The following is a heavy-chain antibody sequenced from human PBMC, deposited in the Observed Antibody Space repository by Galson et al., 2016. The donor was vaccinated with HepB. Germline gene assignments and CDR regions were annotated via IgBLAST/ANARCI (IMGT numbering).Heavy chain of an antibody. D-gene: IGHD3-16*01. CDR3: ARGGGFTAWGHDY. J-gene: IGHJ4*02. CDR1: GFTFSNYN. CDR2: ISSTSRTV. Sequence: SLRLSCAASGFTFSNYNIHWVRQAPGKGLEWLSYISSTSRTVSYADSVQGRFTISRDSATNSVYLQMNSLRAEDTAVYYCARGGGFTAWGHDYWGQGTLVTVSS. V-gene: IGHV3-48*01.